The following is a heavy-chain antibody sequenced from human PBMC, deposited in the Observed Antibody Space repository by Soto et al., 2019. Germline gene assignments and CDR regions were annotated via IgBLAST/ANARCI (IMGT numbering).Heavy chain of an antibody. J-gene: IGHJ4*02. CDR3: ALAYCGGDCYAPFDY. CDR1: GFTFSSYW. D-gene: IGHD2-21*01. CDR2: IKQDGSEK. V-gene: IGHV3-7*01. Sequence: PGGSLRLSCAASGFTFSSYWMSWVRQAPGKGLEWVANIKQDGSEKYYVDSVKGRFTISRDNAKNSLYLQMNSLRAEDTALYYCALAYCGGDCYAPFDYWGQGTLVTVSS.